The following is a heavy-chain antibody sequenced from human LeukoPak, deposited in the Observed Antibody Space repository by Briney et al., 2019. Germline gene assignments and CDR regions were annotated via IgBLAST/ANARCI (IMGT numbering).Heavy chain of an antibody. D-gene: IGHD4-23*01. CDR2: ISGSGGST. CDR1: GFSFRNYA. J-gene: IGHJ3*02. Sequence: GGSLRLSCAASGFSFRNYAISWVRQAPGKGLEWVSSISGSGGSTYSADSVKGRFTISRENSNNTLYLQMNSLRADDTAMYYCAKDSEATITPLSAFDIWGQGTMVTASS. CDR3: AKDSEATITPLSAFDI. V-gene: IGHV3-23*01.